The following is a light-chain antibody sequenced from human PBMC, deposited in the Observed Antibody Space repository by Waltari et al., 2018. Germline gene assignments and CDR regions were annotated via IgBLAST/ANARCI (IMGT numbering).Light chain of an antibody. CDR2: EVS. CDR1: QSLLQIDGKTY. Sequence: ETVMTQTPLSLSVTPGQPDSISCKASQSLLQIDGKTYLYWYLQKAGQSLELLMYEVSSRVYGVPDRVSGSGSGIDFTLKISRVEAEDVGVYYCMQGVHLPLTFGGGPKMESK. CDR3: MQGVHLPLT. V-gene: IGKV2-29*03. J-gene: IGKJ4*01.